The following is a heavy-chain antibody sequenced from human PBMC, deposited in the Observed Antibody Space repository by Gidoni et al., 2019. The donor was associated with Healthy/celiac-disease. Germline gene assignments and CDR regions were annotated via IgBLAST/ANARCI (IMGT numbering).Heavy chain of an antibody. CDR2: ISSSSSYT. Sequence: QVQLVESGGGLVKPGASLRLSCAASGFTFSAYYMSWIRQAPGKGLEWVSYISSSSSYTNYADSVKGRFTISRDNAKNALYLQMNSLRAEDTAVYYCARFPTVTTRVPPYYMDVWGKGTTVTVSS. CDR1: GFTFSAYY. J-gene: IGHJ6*03. CDR3: ARFPTVTTRVPPYYMDV. D-gene: IGHD4-4*01. V-gene: IGHV3-11*06.